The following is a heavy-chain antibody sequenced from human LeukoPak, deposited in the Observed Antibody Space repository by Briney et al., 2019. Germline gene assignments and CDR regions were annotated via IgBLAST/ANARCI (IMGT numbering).Heavy chain of an antibody. CDR1: GGTFSSYA. D-gene: IGHD3-3*01. CDR3: ASGDYDFWSSYFGY. Sequence: GASVKVSCKASGGTFSSYAISWVRQAPGQGLEWMGGIIPIFGTANYAQKFQGRVTITTDESTSTAYMELSSLRSEDTAVYYCASGDYDFWSSYFGYWGQGTLVTVSS. CDR2: IIPIFGTA. V-gene: IGHV1-69*05. J-gene: IGHJ4*02.